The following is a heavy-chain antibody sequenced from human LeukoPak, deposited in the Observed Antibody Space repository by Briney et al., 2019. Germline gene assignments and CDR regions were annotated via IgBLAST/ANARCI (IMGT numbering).Heavy chain of an antibody. CDR3: ARDFTSRGAAATPDAFDI. CDR2: ISSSGSTI. Sequence: PGGSLRLSCAASGFTFSSYEMNWVRQAPGKGLEWVSYISSSGSTIYYADSVKGRFTISRDNAKNSLYLQMNSLRAEDTAVYYCARDFTSRGAAATPDAFDIWGQGTMVTVSS. V-gene: IGHV3-48*03. CDR1: GFTFSSYE. D-gene: IGHD6-13*01. J-gene: IGHJ3*02.